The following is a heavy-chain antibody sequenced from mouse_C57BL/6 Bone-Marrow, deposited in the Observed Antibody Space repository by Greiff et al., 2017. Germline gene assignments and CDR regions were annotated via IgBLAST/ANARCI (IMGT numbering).Heavy chain of an antibody. CDR3: ARGPTVVAFDY. Sequence: LVESGAELARPGASVKLSCKASGYTFTSYGISWVKQRTGQGLEWIGEIYPRSGNTYYNEKFKGKATLTADKSSSTAYMELRSLTSEDSAVYFCARGPTVVAFDYWGQGTTLTVSS. D-gene: IGHD1-1*01. CDR1: GYTFTSYG. CDR2: IYPRSGNT. J-gene: IGHJ2*01. V-gene: IGHV1-81*01.